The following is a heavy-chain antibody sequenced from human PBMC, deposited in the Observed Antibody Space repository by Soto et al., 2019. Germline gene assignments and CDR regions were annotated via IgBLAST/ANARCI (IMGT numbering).Heavy chain of an antibody. J-gene: IGHJ4*02. CDR1: GGSFTSNNW. V-gene: IGHV4-4*02. CDR3: ASRDPGTSVDY. Sequence: SETLSLTCAVSGGSFTSNNWWTWVRQPPGQGLEWIGEIYRTGSTNYNPSLKSRVTISLDKSENQFSLKVTSLTTADTAVYYCASRDPGTSVDYWGLGTLVTV. CDR2: IYRTGST. D-gene: IGHD1-7*01.